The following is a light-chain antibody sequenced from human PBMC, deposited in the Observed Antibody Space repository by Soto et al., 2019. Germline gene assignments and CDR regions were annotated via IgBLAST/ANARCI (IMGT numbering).Light chain of an antibody. CDR2: GAS. CDR3: QQYGDSRQVT. CDR1: QSVTSNY. J-gene: IGKJ4*01. V-gene: IGKV3-20*01. Sequence: EIVLTQSPGTLSLSPGARAPLSCRARQSVTSNYLAWYQQKPGQAPRLLIYGASRRATGTPDRFSGSGSGTDFTLPIRRLEPEDFALYYCQQYGDSRQVTFGGGTKVDIK.